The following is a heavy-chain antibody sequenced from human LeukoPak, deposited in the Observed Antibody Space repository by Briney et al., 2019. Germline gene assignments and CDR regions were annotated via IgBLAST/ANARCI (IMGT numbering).Heavy chain of an antibody. J-gene: IGHJ5*02. Sequence: GGSLRLSCAASGFTFNNYGMNWVRQAPGKGLEWVSSISGSSNYIYYADSVKGRFTISRDNAKNSVYPQMNSLRAEDTAIYYCARHQCSSTSCFTWLAWFDPWGQGTLVTVSS. CDR1: GFTFNNYG. V-gene: IGHV3-21*01. CDR3: ARHQCSSTSCFTWLAWFDP. D-gene: IGHD2-2*01. CDR2: ISGSSNYI.